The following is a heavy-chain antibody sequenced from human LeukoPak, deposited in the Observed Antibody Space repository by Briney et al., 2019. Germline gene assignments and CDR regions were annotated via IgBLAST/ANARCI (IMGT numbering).Heavy chain of an antibody. CDR3: AKDGLLFYYDSSGYHDY. Sequence: PGGSLRLSCAASGFTFSSYWMSWVRQAPGKGLEWVANIKQDGSEKYYVDSVKGRFTISRDNAKNSLYLQMNSLRAEDTAVYYCAKDGLLFYYDSSGYHDYWGQGTLVTVSS. CDR1: GFTFSSYW. V-gene: IGHV3-7*01. D-gene: IGHD3-22*01. J-gene: IGHJ4*02. CDR2: IKQDGSEK.